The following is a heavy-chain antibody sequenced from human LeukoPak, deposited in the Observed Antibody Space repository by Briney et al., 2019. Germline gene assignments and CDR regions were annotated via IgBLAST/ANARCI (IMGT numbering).Heavy chain of an antibody. CDR3: ARASFQRWLQLGGD. J-gene: IGHJ4*02. CDR1: GFTFSTYS. Sequence: LPGGSLRLSCTASGFTFSTYSMNWVRQAPGKGLEWVSYISSSSSTIYYADSVKGRFTISRDNAKNSLYLQMNSLRDGDTAVYYCARASFQRWLQLGGDWGQGALVTVSS. D-gene: IGHD5-24*01. CDR2: ISSSSSTI. V-gene: IGHV3-48*02.